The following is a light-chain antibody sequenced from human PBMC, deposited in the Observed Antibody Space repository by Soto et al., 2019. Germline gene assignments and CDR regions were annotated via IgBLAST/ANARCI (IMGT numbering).Light chain of an antibody. CDR2: EVS. Sequence: QSALTQPASVSGSPGQSITISCTGTSSDIGGYNYVSWYQQHPGKVPKLMIYEVSYRPSGVSNRFSGSKSGNTASLTISGLQAEDEADYYCSSYTSSSTLVFGPGTKLTV. V-gene: IGLV2-14*01. CDR1: SSDIGGYNY. CDR3: SSYTSSSTLV. J-gene: IGLJ1*01.